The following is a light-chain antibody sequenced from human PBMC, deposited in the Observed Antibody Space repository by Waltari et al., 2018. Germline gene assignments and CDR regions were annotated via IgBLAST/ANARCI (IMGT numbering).Light chain of an antibody. Sequence: QSVLTQPPSASGTPGQRVTISCSGRRSNIGSDTVNWFQHLPGTAPKLLIYTDNQRPSGVPDRFSGSKSGTSASLAISGLQSEDEADYYCATWDDTLHGCWVFGGGTKLTVL. CDR1: RSNIGSDT. CDR3: ATWDDTLHGCWV. J-gene: IGLJ3*02. CDR2: TDN. V-gene: IGLV1-44*01.